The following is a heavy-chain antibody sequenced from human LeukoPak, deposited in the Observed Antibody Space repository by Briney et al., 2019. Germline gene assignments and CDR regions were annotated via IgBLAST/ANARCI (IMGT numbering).Heavy chain of an antibody. V-gene: IGHV3-30*02. Sequence: GGSLRLSCAASGFTFSSYGMHWVRQAPGKGLEWVAFIRYDGSNKYYADSVKGRFTISRDNSKNTLYLQMNSLRAEDTAVYYCAKDRGSSPTRQYFQHWGQGTLVTVSS. CDR1: GFTFSSYG. D-gene: IGHD6-13*01. J-gene: IGHJ1*01. CDR2: IRYDGSNK. CDR3: AKDRGSSPTRQYFQH.